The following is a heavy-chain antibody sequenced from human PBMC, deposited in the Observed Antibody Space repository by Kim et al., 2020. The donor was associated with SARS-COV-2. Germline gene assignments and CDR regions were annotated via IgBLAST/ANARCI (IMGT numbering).Heavy chain of an antibody. Sequence: YADSVKGRFTISRDNSKNTLYLKMNSLRAEDTAVYYCARENYYGSGPLDLWGRGTLVTVSS. V-gene: IGHV3-53*01. D-gene: IGHD3-10*01. CDR3: ARENYYGSGPLDL. J-gene: IGHJ2*01.